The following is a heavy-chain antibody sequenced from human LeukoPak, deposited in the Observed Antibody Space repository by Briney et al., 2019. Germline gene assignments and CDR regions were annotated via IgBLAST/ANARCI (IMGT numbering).Heavy chain of an antibody. J-gene: IGHJ4*02. Sequence: ASVKVSCKASGYTFTGYYMHWVRQAPGQGLEWMGWINPNSGGTNYAQKFQGRVTMTSDTSISTAYMELSGLRSDDTAVYYCAREFSTFSDPLDYWGQGTLVTVSS. CDR3: AREFSTFSDPLDY. D-gene: IGHD3-16*01. CDR2: INPNSGGT. V-gene: IGHV1-2*02. CDR1: GYTFTGYY.